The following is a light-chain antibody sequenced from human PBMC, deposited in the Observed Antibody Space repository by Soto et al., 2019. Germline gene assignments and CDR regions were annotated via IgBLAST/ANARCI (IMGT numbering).Light chain of an antibody. CDR2: RNN. CDR3: ATWDDSLNGYV. CDR1: SSNIGSNY. V-gene: IGLV1-47*01. J-gene: IGLJ1*01. Sequence: QSVLTQPPSASGTPGQRVTISCSGSSSNIGSNYVYWYQQLPGTAPKLLIYRNNQRPSGVPDRFSGSRSGTSASLAISGLQSADEADYYCATWDDSLNGYVFGSGTKLTVL.